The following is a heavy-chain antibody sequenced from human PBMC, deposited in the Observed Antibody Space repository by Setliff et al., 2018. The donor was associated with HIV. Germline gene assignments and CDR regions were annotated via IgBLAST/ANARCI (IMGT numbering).Heavy chain of an antibody. CDR3: ARMDITGTWRWFDP. Sequence: SETLSLTCSVSGGSLISGGYYWSWIRQHPGKGLEWIGYVYYTGKTYYNPSLESRISMSVDTSKNQFSLKLTSVTAADTAIYYCARMDITGTWRWFDPWGLGTLVTVSS. J-gene: IGHJ5*02. V-gene: IGHV4-31*03. D-gene: IGHD1-7*01. CDR2: VYYTGKT. CDR1: GGSLISGGYY.